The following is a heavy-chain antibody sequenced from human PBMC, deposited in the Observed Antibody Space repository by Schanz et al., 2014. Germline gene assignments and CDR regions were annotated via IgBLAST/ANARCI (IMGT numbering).Heavy chain of an antibody. CDR2: ISDSGDTA. CDR3: ARKMKLGVYGGKGHDSLDI. V-gene: IGHV3-74*01. CDR1: GFTFSSYW. J-gene: IGHJ3*02. Sequence: EVQLVESGGGLVQPGGSLRLSCAASGFTFSSYWMHWVRQVPGKGLVWVSLISDSGDTAYYADSVKGRFTISRDNAKNTLYLQMNTLRAEDTAVYYCARKMKLGVYGGKGHDSLDIWGQGTMVTVSS. D-gene: IGHD4-17*01.